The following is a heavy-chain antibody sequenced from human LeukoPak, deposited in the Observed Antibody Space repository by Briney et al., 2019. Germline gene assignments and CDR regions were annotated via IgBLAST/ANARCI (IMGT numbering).Heavy chain of an antibody. Sequence: GASVKVSCKASGYTFTGYYMHWVRQAPGQGLEWMGWINPNSGGTNYAQKFQGRVTMTRDTSISTAYMELSRLRSDDTAVYYCARVGNIVPAATDYFDYWGQGTLVTVSS. CDR2: INPNSGGT. J-gene: IGHJ4*02. D-gene: IGHD2-2*01. V-gene: IGHV1-2*02. CDR1: GYTFTGYY. CDR3: ARVGNIVPAATDYFDY.